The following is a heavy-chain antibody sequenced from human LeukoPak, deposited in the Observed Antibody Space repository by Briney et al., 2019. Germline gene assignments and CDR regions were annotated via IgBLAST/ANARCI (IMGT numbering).Heavy chain of an antibody. D-gene: IGHD1-26*01. CDR2: IKQDRSEK. CDR3: AKDPSIVGAPRYFDY. J-gene: IGHJ4*02. Sequence: GGSLRLSCAASGFTFSNYWMSWVRQAPGKGLEWVANIKQDRSEKYYVDSVKGRFTISRDNAKNSLYLQMNSLRAEDTAVYYCAKDPSIVGAPRYFDYWGQGTLVTVSS. CDR1: GFTFSNYW. V-gene: IGHV3-7*03.